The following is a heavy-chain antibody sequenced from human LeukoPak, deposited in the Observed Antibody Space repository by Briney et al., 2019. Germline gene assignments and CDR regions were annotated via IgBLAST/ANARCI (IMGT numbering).Heavy chain of an antibody. CDR1: GFTFSDYY. Sequence: GGSLRLSCAASGFTFSDYYMSWIRQAPGKGLEWVSYISSSGSTIYYADSVKGRFTISRDNAKNSLYLQMNGLRAEDTAVYYCASPGDTAMVVHDAFDIWGQGTMVTVSS. J-gene: IGHJ3*02. V-gene: IGHV3-11*04. CDR2: ISSSGSTI. CDR3: ASPGDTAMVVHDAFDI. D-gene: IGHD5-18*01.